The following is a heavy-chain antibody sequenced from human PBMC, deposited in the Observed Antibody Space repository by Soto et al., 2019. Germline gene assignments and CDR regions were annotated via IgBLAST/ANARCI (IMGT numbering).Heavy chain of an antibody. Sequence: QVQLQESGPGVVKPSQTLSLTCTVSGGSISSSGYYWSWIRQHPGKGLEWIGYIYYSGSTYYNPSLKSRVTISLDPSKNQFSLKLSSVTAADTAVYYCARRAAAGFWFDPWGQGTLVTVSS. CDR3: ARRAAAGFWFDP. D-gene: IGHD6-13*01. CDR1: GGSISSSGYY. V-gene: IGHV4-31*03. J-gene: IGHJ5*02. CDR2: IYYSGST.